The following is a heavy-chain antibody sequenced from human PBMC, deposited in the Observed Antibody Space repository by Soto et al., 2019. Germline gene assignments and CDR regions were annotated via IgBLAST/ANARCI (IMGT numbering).Heavy chain of an antibody. J-gene: IGHJ4*02. D-gene: IGHD4-17*01. CDR3: ARHPADGDYGFYFEY. CDR1: GGSISPYY. V-gene: IGHV4-59*01. Sequence: QVQLLESGPGLVNPSQTLSLTCTVSGGSISPYYWSWLRQSPGKGLEWLAYIYYTGTADYDPSLENRVSLSVDTSTNRFSLELTYVTAADTAVYYCARHPADGDYGFYFEYWGPGILVTVSS. CDR2: IYYTGTA.